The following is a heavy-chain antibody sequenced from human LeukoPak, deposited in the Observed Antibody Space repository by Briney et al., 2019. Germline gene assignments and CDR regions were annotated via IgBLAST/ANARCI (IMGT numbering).Heavy chain of an antibody. V-gene: IGHV4-34*01. J-gene: IGHJ4*02. CDR2: INDSGST. D-gene: IGHD6-6*01. CDR3: ARNSAYSRSSGTNL. Sequence: SETLSLTCAVYGGAFGGYYWDWIRQPPGEGVGWVGEINDSGSTNYNPSLKSRVTISVDTSKSQFSLKLTSVTAADTAVYFCARNSAYSRSSGTNLWGQGTLVTVSS. CDR1: GGAFGGYY.